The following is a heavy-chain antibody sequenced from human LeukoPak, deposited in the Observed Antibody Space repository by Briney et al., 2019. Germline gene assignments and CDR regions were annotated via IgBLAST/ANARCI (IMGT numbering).Heavy chain of an antibody. CDR1: GGSISSYY. CDR3: ARETRYCSGGSCSYYFDY. CDR2: IYYSGST. J-gene: IGHJ4*02. Sequence: SETLSLTCTVSGGSISSYYWSWIRQPPVRELEWIGYIYYSGSTNYNPSLKSRVTISVDTSKNQFSLKLSSVTAADTAVYYCARETRYCSGGSCSYYFDYWGQGTLVTVSS. D-gene: IGHD2-15*01. V-gene: IGHV4-59*01.